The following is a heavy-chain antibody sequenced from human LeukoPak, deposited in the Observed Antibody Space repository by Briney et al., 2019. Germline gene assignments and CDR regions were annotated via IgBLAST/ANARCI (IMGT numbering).Heavy chain of an antibody. J-gene: IGHJ3*02. D-gene: IGHD6-19*01. Sequence: GGSLRLSCAASGFTFSSYSMNWVRQAPGKGLEWVSSISSSSSYIYYADSVKGRFTISRDNSKNTLYLQMNSPRAEDTAVYYCAKPYSSGWYGAAFDIWGQGTMVTVSS. CDR1: GFTFSSYS. CDR2: ISSSSSYI. CDR3: AKPYSSGWYGAAFDI. V-gene: IGHV3-21*04.